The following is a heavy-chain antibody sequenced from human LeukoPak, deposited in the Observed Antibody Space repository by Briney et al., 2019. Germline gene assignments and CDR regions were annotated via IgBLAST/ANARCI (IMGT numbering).Heavy chain of an antibody. CDR3: ARGRDSSSWYALDY. V-gene: IGHV1-2*02. D-gene: IGHD6-13*01. Sequence: ASVKVSCKTSGYTFTAYYIHWVRQAPGQGLEWMGWINPNSGGTYYAQKFQGRVTMTRDTSISTAYMELSRLRSDDTAVYYCARGRDSSSWYALDYWGQGTLVTVSS. CDR2: INPNSGGT. J-gene: IGHJ4*02. CDR1: GYTFTAYY.